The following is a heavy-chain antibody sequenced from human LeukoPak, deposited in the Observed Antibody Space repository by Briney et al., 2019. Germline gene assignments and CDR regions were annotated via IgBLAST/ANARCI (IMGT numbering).Heavy chain of an antibody. CDR3: ARDSSGWYPLVQSYFDY. V-gene: IGHV4-34*01. Sequence: SETLSLTCAVYGGSFNGYYWSWIRQPPGKGLEWIGEINHSGSTYYNPSLKSRVIISVDTSKKQFSLKVRSVTAADTAVYYCARDSSGWYPLVQSYFDYWGQGTLVTVSS. D-gene: IGHD6-19*01. CDR1: GGSFNGYY. J-gene: IGHJ4*02. CDR2: INHSGST.